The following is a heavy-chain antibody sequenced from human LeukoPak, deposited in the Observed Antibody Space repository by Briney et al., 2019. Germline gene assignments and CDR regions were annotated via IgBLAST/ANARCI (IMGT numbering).Heavy chain of an antibody. J-gene: IGHJ6*03. CDR2: YYTSGST. V-gene: IGHV4-4*07. CDR1: VGLISSYY. CDR3: ARRLYQWLESGYYYYMDV. D-gene: IGHD6-19*01. Sequence: PSETLSLTCTVSVGLISSYYWSWLRQPAGKGLEWIGRYYTSGSTNYNPSLKSRVTMSVDTSKNQFSLKLSSVTAADTAVYYCARRLYQWLESGYYYYMDVWGKGTTVTISS.